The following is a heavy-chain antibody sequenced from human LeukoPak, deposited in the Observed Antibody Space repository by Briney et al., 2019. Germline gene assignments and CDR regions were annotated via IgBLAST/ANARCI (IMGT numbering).Heavy chain of an antibody. V-gene: IGHV3-23*01. CDR2: ISNSGGNT. D-gene: IGHD3-22*01. J-gene: IGHJ4*02. CDR1: GFTFRNYG. CDR3: AKDQAVMSQDSDY. Sequence: GVTLRLSCAASGFTFRNYGMSWVRQAPGKGLEWVSAISNSGGNTYYADSVKGRFTISRDNSRNTLYLQMNSLRAEDTAVYYCAKDQAVMSQDSDYWGQGTLVTVSS.